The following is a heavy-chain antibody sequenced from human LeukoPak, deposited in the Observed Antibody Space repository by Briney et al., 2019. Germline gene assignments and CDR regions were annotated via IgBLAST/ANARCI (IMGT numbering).Heavy chain of an antibody. V-gene: IGHV1-18*01. Sequence: SVKVSCKASGYTFTSYGISWVRQAPGQGLEWMGWISAYNGNTNYAQKLHGRVTMTTDTSTSTAYMELRSLRSDDTAVYYCASIHYYGSGSYSNWFDPWGQGTLVTVSS. J-gene: IGHJ5*02. CDR3: ASIHYYGSGSYSNWFDP. D-gene: IGHD3-10*01. CDR2: ISAYNGNT. CDR1: GYTFTSYG.